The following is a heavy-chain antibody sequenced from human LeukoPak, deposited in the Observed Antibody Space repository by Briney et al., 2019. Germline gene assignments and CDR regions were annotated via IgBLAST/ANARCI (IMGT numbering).Heavy chain of an antibody. CDR1: GYTFTGYY. CDR2: INPNSGNT. CDR3: ARGFTGSGILIWRDNAFDS. J-gene: IGHJ3*02. D-gene: IGHD3-10*01. Sequence: GASVKVSCKASGYTFTGYYMHWVRQAPGQGLEWMGWINPNSGNTGYAQKFQGRVTITRNTSISTAYMELSSLRSEDTAVYYCARGFTGSGILIWRDNAFDSWGQGTMVTVSS. V-gene: IGHV1-8*03.